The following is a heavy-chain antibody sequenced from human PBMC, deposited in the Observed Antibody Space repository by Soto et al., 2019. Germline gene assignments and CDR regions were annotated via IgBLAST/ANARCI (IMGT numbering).Heavy chain of an antibody. CDR2: ISHDGRNE. Sequence: QVQLVESGGGVAQPGRSLRLSCGASGFTFSSYGMHWVRQAPGKGLEWVAVISHDGRNEFYADSVKGRFTVSRDNSKNTLFLQMNSLRPEDTAVYYCAKDNEIVELTSIVTLDSWGQGTLVTVAS. V-gene: IGHV3-30*18. CDR3: AKDNEIVELTSIVTLDS. D-gene: IGHD2-21*02. CDR1: GFTFSSYG. J-gene: IGHJ4*02.